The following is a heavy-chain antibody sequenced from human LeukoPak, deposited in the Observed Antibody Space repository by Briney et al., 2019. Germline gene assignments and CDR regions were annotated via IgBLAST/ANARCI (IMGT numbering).Heavy chain of an antibody. CDR3: ARRSGGAWTHFDY. Sequence: PGGSLRLSCGTSGFTFNNYAMTWVRQAPGKELEWVSSISGSGSSTSYADSVKGRFTISRDNSKNTLYVQMSSLRADDTAVYYCARRSGGAWTHFDYWGQGTLVTVSS. CDR2: ISGSGSST. CDR1: GFTFNNYA. J-gene: IGHJ4*02. D-gene: IGHD2-15*01. V-gene: IGHV3-23*01.